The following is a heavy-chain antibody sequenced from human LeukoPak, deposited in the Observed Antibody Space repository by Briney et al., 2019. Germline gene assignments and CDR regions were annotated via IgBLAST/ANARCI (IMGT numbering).Heavy chain of an antibody. J-gene: IGHJ5*02. CDR3: ARDGVIWFGETPYGNWFDT. D-gene: IGHD3-10*01. Sequence: ASVKVSCKASGYTFTSYGISWVRQAPGQGLEWMGWISAYNGNTNYAQKLQGRVTMTTDTSTSTAYMELRSLRSDDTAVYYCARDGVIWFGETPYGNWFDTWGQGTLVTVSS. CDR2: ISAYNGNT. V-gene: IGHV1-18*01. CDR1: GYTFTSYG.